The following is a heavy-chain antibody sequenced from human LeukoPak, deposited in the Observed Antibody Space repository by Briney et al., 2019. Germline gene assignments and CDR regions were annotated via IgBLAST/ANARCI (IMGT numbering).Heavy chain of an antibody. V-gene: IGHV1-46*02. CDR2: IRPGGDGP. J-gene: IGHJ4*02. D-gene: IGHD1-1*01. CDR1: GNSLNNYH. Sequence: ASVKVSCKASGNSLNNYHMHWVRQAPGRGLEWLGIIRPGGDGPSYAQKFQGRVTMTRDMSTSTVYMELSSLTSDDTAVYYCGRDPTYRNYFDSWGQGTLVTVSS. CDR3: GRDPTYRNYFDS.